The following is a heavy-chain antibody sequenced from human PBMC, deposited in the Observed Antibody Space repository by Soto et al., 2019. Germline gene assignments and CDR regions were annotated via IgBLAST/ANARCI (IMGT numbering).Heavy chain of an antibody. Sequence: QVQLVQSASEVQKPGTSVKVSCKASGYSFNDYYIHWVRQAPGQGPEWMGRISPGSGGTHYAPKFKGRATLPRDKSISTAYMDLSTLRSDDPAVYYCPSGPRKELWFPNVYWGQGTLVTVSS. CDR2: ISPGSGGT. CDR1: GYSFNDYY. V-gene: IGHV1-2*06. J-gene: IGHJ4*02. D-gene: IGHD3-16*02. CDR3: PSGPRKELWFPNVY.